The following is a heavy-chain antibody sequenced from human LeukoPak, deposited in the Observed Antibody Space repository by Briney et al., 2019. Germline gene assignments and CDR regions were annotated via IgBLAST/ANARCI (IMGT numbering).Heavy chain of an antibody. CDR1: GSTFSSYA. Sequence: PGGFLRLSCAASGSTFSSYAMSWVRQAPGKGLEWVSAISGSGGSTYYSDSVKGRFTISRDNSKNTLYLQMNSLRAEDTAVYYCAKQGKQQLTSDSLVDFDYWGQGTLVTVSS. D-gene: IGHD6-13*01. J-gene: IGHJ4*02. CDR3: AKQGKQQLTSDSLVDFDY. V-gene: IGHV3-23*01. CDR2: ISGSGGST.